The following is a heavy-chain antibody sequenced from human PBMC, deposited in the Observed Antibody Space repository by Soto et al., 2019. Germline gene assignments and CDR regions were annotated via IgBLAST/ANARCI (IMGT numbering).Heavy chain of an antibody. Sequence: QVHLVESGGGVVQPGGSLRLSCEASGFNFRVYNMFWVRQAPGKGLEWVALITYDAEYQYYGDSVKGRFTISRDKSKSTLFLQLTGLRVEDTAVYYCAKDRRYYYDIETHYGLDVWGQGPTVSVSS. CDR1: GFNFRVYN. V-gene: IGHV3-30*18. D-gene: IGHD3-22*01. CDR2: ITYDAEYQ. J-gene: IGHJ6*02. CDR3: AKDRRYYYDIETHYGLDV.